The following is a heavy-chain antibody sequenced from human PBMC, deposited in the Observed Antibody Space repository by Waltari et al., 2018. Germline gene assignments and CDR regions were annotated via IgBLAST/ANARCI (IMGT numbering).Heavy chain of an antibody. CDR3: ASPGAARPPYYGIDV. CDR2: MDPGDPNA. J-gene: IGHJ6*02. CDR1: GYSFTSYW. V-gene: IGHV5-51*01. D-gene: IGHD6-6*01. Sequence: EFQLVQSGAEVKKPGESLKISCRGSGYSFTSYWSGWFRQMPENALHGRGRMDPGDPNAGDSPSFQSQVTIAANNSNSTACTQWSRLNASNTAMYYCASPGAARPPYYGIDVWGQGTPVTVSS.